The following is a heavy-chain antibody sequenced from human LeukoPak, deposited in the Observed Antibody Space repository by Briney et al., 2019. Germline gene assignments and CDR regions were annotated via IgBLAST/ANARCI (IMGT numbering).Heavy chain of an antibody. V-gene: IGHV4-30-2*01. CDR3: ARELASPSYYDFWSGYSDRDY. CDR1: GGSISSGGYY. D-gene: IGHD3-3*01. CDR2: IYHSGST. J-gene: IGHJ4*02. Sequence: SETLSLTCTVSGGSISSGGYYWSWIRQPPGKGLEWIGYIYHSGSTYYNPSLKSRVTISVDRSKNQFSLKLSSVTAADTAVYYCARELASPSYYDFWSGYSDRDYWGQGTLVTVSS.